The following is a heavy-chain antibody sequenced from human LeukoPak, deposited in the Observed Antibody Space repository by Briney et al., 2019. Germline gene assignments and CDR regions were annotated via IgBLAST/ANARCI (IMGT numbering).Heavy chain of an antibody. CDR1: GGSISSYY. V-gene: IGHV4-4*07. CDR2: IYTSGST. CDR3: ARDPYSSQLSDAFDI. Sequence: SETLSLTCTVSGGSISSYYWSWIRQPAGKGLEWIGRIYTSGSTNYNPSLKSRVTMSVDTSKNQFSLKLSSVTAADTAVYYCARDPYSSQLSDAFDIWGQGTMVTVSS. J-gene: IGHJ3*02. D-gene: IGHD6-13*01.